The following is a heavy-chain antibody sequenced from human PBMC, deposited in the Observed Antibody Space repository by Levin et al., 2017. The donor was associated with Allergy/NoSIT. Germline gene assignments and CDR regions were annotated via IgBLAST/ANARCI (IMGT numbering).Heavy chain of an antibody. CDR1: GNTFGDPY. CDR2: INFDSGET. V-gene: IGHV1-2*02. J-gene: IGHJ4*02. D-gene: IGHD3-10*01. Sequence: GGSLRLSCKASGNTFGDPYVHWVRQSPGQGLEWVGWINFDSGETKYAQKFQGRVTMIRDTSKTTGYMELSSLRSDDTAVYFCVRVWYGDLDPPPGDVWGQGTLVTVSS. CDR3: VRVWYGDLDPPPGDV.